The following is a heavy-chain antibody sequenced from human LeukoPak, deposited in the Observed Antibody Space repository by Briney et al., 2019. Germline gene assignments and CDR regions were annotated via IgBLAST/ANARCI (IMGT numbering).Heavy chain of an antibody. CDR3: AKPAGVTSGYVD. Sequence: PGGSLRLSCAASGFTFIRNWMHWVRQAPGKGLVCVSRINTDGSSTSYADSVKGRFTISRDNAKNTLYLQMNSLRAEDTALYYCAKPAGVTSGYVDWGQGTLVTVSS. V-gene: IGHV3-74*01. CDR2: INTDGSST. CDR1: GFTFIRNW. J-gene: IGHJ4*02. D-gene: IGHD2-2*01.